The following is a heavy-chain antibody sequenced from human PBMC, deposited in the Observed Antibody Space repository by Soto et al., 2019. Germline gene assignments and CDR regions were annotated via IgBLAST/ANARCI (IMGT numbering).Heavy chain of an antibody. V-gene: IGHV1-69*13. CDR1: GGTFSSYA. CDR2: IIPIFGTA. D-gene: IGHD3-22*01. Sequence: SVKVSCKASGGTFSSYAISWVRQAPGQGLEWMGGIIPIFGTANYAQKFQGRVTITADESTSTAYMELSSLRSEDTAVYYCARAPRGYSDAFDIWGQGIIVTVSS. CDR3: ARAPRGYSDAFDI. J-gene: IGHJ3*02.